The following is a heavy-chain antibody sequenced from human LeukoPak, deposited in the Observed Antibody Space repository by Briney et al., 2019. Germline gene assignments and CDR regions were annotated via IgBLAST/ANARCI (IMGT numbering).Heavy chain of an antibody. J-gene: IGHJ6*03. Sequence: SGTLSLTCAVSGGSISSSSYYWGWIRQPPGKGLEWIGSIYYSGSTYYNPSLKSRVTISVDTSKNQFSLMLNSVTAADTAVYYCARESRRIAAAGPSYYMDVWGRGTTVTVSS. V-gene: IGHV4-39*07. CDR1: GGSISSSSYY. CDR2: IYYSGST. D-gene: IGHD6-13*01. CDR3: ARESRRIAAAGPSYYMDV.